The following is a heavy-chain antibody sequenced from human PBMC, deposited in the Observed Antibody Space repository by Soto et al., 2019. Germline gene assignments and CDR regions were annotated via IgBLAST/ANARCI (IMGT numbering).Heavy chain of an antibody. CDR2: ISSSSSTI. D-gene: IGHD3-3*01. Sequence: GGSLRLSCAASGFTFSSYSMNWVRQAPGKGLEWVSYISSSSSTIYYADSVKGRFTISRDNAENSLYLQMNSLRDEDTAVYYCARGLYYDFWSGYYNPRAYFDYWGQGTLVTVSS. J-gene: IGHJ4*02. CDR3: ARGLYYDFWSGYYNPRAYFDY. V-gene: IGHV3-48*02. CDR1: GFTFSSYS.